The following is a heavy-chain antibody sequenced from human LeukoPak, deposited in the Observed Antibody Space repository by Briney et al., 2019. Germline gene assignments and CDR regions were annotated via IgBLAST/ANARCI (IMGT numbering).Heavy chain of an antibody. J-gene: IGHJ4*02. CDR2: IYSTGDT. CDR3: ARQVLRFLEWAPYYFDY. CDR1: GDSISNTNSY. D-gene: IGHD3-3*01. V-gene: IGHV4-39*01. Sequence: SETLSLTCIVSGDSISNTNSYWGWIRQPPGKGLEWIGNIYSTGDTYYNPSLKSRITMSVDASKNQFSLKLSSVTAADTAVYYCARQVLRFLEWAPYYFDYWGQGTLVTISS.